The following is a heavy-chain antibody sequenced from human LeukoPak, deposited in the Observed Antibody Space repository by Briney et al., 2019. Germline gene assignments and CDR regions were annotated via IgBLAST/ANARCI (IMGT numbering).Heavy chain of an antibody. D-gene: IGHD6-13*01. J-gene: IGHJ4*02. Sequence: GGSLRLSCEVSGFTFSNYGMHWVRQAPGKGLEWLALIWYDGRTKFHADSVKGRFTISRDNADNSMYLQMNSLRAEDTAVYYCGRVIAGAIDYWGQGTLVTVSS. CDR1: GFTFSNYG. V-gene: IGHV3-33*01. CDR3: GRVIAGAIDY. CDR2: IWYDGRTK.